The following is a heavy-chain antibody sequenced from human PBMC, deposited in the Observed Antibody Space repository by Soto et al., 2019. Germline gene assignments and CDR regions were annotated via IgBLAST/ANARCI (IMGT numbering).Heavy chain of an antibody. CDR2: LGGGGDT. Sequence: QHGGCLRLCCAACGFTFGTYTMNWVRKTPGKGLEWVSALGGGGDTHYAESVKGRFTISRDYSKNILLLQMNSLRDEDSAIYYCTKDRHPDGIWTFDFWGQGTLVTVSS. V-gene: IGHV3-23*01. CDR1: GFTFGTYT. CDR3: TKDRHPDGIWTFDF. J-gene: IGHJ4*02. D-gene: IGHD3-9*01.